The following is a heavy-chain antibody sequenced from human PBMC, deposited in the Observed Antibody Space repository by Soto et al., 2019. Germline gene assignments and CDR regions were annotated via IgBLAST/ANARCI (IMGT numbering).Heavy chain of an antibody. CDR2: IGGSGDST. CDR3: PKGGGYCSSTSCTFPYHGMDV. J-gene: IGHJ6*02. CDR1: GFTFSSYA. Sequence: GGSLRLSCAASGFTFSSYAMSWVRQAPGKGLEWVSGIGGSGDSTYYADSVQGRFSISRGNSKNTLYLQMNSLSPEDTAVYRCPKGGGYCSSTSCTFPYHGMDVWGQGTAVTVSS. D-gene: IGHD2-2*01. V-gene: IGHV3-23*01.